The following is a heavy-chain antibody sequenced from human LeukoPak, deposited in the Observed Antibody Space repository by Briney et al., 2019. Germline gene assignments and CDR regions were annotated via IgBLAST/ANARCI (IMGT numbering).Heavy chain of an antibody. CDR2: IYPGDSET. V-gene: IGHV5-51*01. D-gene: IGHD3-3*01. CDR3: ARQAQMGDFWSGYQPFDY. CDR1: GYRFTNYW. Sequence: GESLKISCKGSGYRFTNYWIGWVRQMPGKGLEWMGIIYPGDSETRYSPSFQGQVTISVDKSITTAYLQWSSLKASDTGMYYCARQAQMGDFWSGYQPFDYWGQGTLVTVSS. J-gene: IGHJ4*02.